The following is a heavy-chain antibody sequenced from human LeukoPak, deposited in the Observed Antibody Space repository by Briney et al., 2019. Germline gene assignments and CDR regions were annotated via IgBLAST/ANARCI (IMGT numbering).Heavy chain of an antibody. V-gene: IGHV3-33*01. CDR3: TRDSAKSFDD. Sequence: GGPRSLSGETSGLTFGNFGFNWFGRAPGKGLEWVAVIYHDGSQKFYVDSVKGRFTFSRDNSKSTVFLEMNSLRAEDTAMYYCTRDSAKSFDDWGPGTLVTV. CDR1: GLTFGNFG. CDR2: IYHDGSQK. D-gene: IGHD4/OR15-4a*01. J-gene: IGHJ4*02.